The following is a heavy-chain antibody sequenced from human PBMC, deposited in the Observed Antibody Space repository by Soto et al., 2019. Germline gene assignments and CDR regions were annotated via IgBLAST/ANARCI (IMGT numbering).Heavy chain of an antibody. Sequence: SETLSLTCAVYGGSFSGYYWSWIRQPPGKGLEWIGEINHSGSTNYNPSLKSRVTISVDTSKNQFSLKLSSVTAADTAVYYCARAPETPRSFGVVPMYSSEYWGQGPLVTVSS. CDR1: GGSFSGYY. V-gene: IGHV4-34*01. CDR2: INHSGST. CDR3: ARAPETPRSFGVVPMYSSEY. D-gene: IGHD3-3*01. J-gene: IGHJ4*02.